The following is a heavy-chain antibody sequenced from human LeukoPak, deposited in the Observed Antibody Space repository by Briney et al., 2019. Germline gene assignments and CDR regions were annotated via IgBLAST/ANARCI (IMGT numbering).Heavy chain of an antibody. Sequence: SETLSLTCAVYGESFSAYYWNWIRQALGKTLEWIGEIHHSGSTNYNPSLKSRVNILIDPSKKQFSLKLSSVTAADTAVYYCARSGTYQHSSSYDYWGQGTLVTVSS. CDR1: GESFSAYY. D-gene: IGHD6-13*01. CDR2: IHHSGST. CDR3: ARSGTYQHSSSYDY. V-gene: IGHV4-34*01. J-gene: IGHJ4*02.